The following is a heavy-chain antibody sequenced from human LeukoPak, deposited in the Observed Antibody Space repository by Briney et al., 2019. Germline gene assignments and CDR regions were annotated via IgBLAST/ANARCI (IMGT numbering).Heavy chain of an antibody. CDR3: ARAPLTFYFDY. CDR2: IYYTGST. CDR1: GGFITNYY. J-gene: IGHJ4*02. Sequence: SETLSLTCTVSGGFITNYYWSWIRQPPGKGLELIGYIYYTGSTNYNPSLRTRVAMSVNTSKNQLSLKLNSVTAADTAVYYCARAPLTFYFDYWGQGILVTVSS. D-gene: IGHD3-9*01. V-gene: IGHV4-59*01.